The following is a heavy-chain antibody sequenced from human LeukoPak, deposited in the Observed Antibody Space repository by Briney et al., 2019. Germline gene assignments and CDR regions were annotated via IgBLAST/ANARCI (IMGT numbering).Heavy chain of an antibody. V-gene: IGHV3-9*01. CDR3: AKDGYSSGWYFGY. CDR2: ISWNSGSI. J-gene: IGHJ4*02. D-gene: IGHD6-19*01. Sequence: PGGSLRLSCAASGFTFDDYAMHWVRQAPGKGLEWVSGISWNSGSIGYADSVKGRFTISRDNAKNSLYLQMNSLRAEDTALYYCAKDGYSSGWYFGYWGQGTLVTVSS. CDR1: GFTFDDYA.